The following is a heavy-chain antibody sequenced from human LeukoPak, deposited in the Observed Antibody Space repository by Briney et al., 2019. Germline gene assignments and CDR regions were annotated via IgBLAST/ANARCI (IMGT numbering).Heavy chain of an antibody. J-gene: IGHJ3*02. CDR2: IRSKAYGGTT. D-gene: IGHD3-22*01. CDR1: GFTFGDYA. CDR3: TRATYYYDSSGTHDAFDI. Sequence: GRSLRLSCTASGFTFGDYAMSWVRQAPGKGLEWVGFIRSKAYGGTTEYAASVKGRFTISRDDSKSIAYLQMNSLKTEDTAVYYCTRATYYYDSSGTHDAFDIWGQGTMVTVSS. V-gene: IGHV3-49*04.